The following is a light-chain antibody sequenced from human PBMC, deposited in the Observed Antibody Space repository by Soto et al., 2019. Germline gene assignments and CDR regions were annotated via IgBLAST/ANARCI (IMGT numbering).Light chain of an antibody. Sequence: QSALAQPPCVSGSPGQSITISCSGTSSDVGSYNLVSWYQQHPGKAPKLMIYEGSKRPSGVSNRFSGSKSGNTASLTISGLQAEDEADYYCCSYVGSSTYVFGTGTKVTVL. V-gene: IGLV2-23*01. J-gene: IGLJ1*01. CDR1: SSDVGSYNL. CDR3: CSYVGSSTYV. CDR2: EGS.